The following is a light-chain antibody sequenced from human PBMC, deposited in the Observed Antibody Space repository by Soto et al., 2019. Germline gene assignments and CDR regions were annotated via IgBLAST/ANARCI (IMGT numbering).Light chain of an antibody. CDR3: AAWDDSLNGVV. V-gene: IGLV1-44*01. CDR2: SNN. Sequence: LTQPPSASGTPGQRVTISCSGSSSNIGSNTVNWYQQLPGTAPKLLIYSNNQRPSGVPDRFSGSKSGTSASLAISGLQSEDEADYYCAAWDDSLNGVVFGGGTHLTVL. J-gene: IGLJ2*01. CDR1: SSNIGSNT.